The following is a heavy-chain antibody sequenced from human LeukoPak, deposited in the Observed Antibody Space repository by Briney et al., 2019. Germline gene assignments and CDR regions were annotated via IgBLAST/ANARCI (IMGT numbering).Heavy chain of an antibody. CDR2: IGPSGDKT. CDR3: AKDIDWLAFED. Sequence: GGSLRLSCAASGFTFNIHGMNWVRQAPGKGPEWVSGIGPSGDKTYYADSVKGRFTISRDNSENTVYLQMNSLRVEDTAVYYCAKDIDWLAFEDWGQGTLVTVSS. J-gene: IGHJ4*02. D-gene: IGHD6-19*01. V-gene: IGHV3-23*01. CDR1: GFTFNIHG.